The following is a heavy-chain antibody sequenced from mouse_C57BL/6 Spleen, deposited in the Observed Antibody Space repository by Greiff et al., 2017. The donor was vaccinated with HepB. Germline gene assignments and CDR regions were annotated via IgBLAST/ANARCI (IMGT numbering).Heavy chain of an antibody. V-gene: IGHV1-82*01. CDR2: IYPGDGDT. CDR1: GYAFSSSW. J-gene: IGHJ4*01. Sequence: VKLQESGPELVKPGASVKISCKASGYAFSSSWMNWVKQRPGKGLEWIGRIYPGDGDTNYNGKFKGKATLTADKSSSTAYMQLSSLTSEDSAVYFCARKGLGNDDAMDYWGQGTSVTVSS. D-gene: IGHD2-2*01. CDR3: ARKGLGNDDAMDY.